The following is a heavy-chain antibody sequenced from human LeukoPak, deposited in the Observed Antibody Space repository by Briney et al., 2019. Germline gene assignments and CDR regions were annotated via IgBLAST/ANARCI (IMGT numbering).Heavy chain of an antibody. V-gene: IGHV1-69*01. CDR1: GGAFSSYA. D-gene: IGHD3-10*01. J-gene: IGHJ6*02. CDR3: ASPGVPPHYYYYYGMDV. Sequence: SVKVSCKASGGAFSSYAISWVRQAPGQGLEWMGGIIPIFGTANYAQKFQGRVTITADESTSTAYMELSSLRSEDTAVYYCASPGVPPHYYYYYGMDVWGQGTTVTVSS. CDR2: IIPIFGTA.